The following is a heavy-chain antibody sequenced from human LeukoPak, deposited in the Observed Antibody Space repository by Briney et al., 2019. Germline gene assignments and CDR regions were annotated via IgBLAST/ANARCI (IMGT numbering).Heavy chain of an antibody. J-gene: IGHJ4*02. Sequence: GASLRPSCTASGFPFSSYAMHWVRQAPGKGLEWVAVISSDGRDKYHADSVKGRFTISRDNSKNTMYLQMNSLRAEDTAVYHCAKDGDIGAAGYYFDYWGQGTLVTVSS. V-gene: IGHV3-30*04. D-gene: IGHD6-13*01. CDR1: GFPFSSYA. CDR3: AKDGDIGAAGYYFDY. CDR2: ISSDGRDK.